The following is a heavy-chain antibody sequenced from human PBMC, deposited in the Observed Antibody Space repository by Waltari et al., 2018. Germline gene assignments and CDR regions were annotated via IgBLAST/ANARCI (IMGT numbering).Heavy chain of an antibody. CDR3: AKDLYYGSGRSSSFDY. CDR2: IRGSGVST. Sequence: EVQLLESGGGLVQPGGSLRLSCAASGFAFSSYAMSWVRQAPGKGLGWVSGIRGSGVSTYYADSVKGRFTISRDNSKNTLYLQMNSLRAEDTAVYYCAKDLYYGSGRSSSFDYWGQGILVTVSS. V-gene: IGHV3-23*01. D-gene: IGHD3-10*01. J-gene: IGHJ4*02. CDR1: GFAFSSYA.